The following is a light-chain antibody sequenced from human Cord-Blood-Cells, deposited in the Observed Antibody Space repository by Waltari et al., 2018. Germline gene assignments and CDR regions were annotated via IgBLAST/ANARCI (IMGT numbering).Light chain of an antibody. Sequence: EIVLTQSPGTLSLSPGERATLSCRASQSVSSSYLAGYQQKPGQAPRLLIYGASSRATGIPDRFSGSGSGTDFTLTISRLEPEDFAVYYCQQYGSSNPYSFGQGTKLEIK. J-gene: IGKJ2*03. V-gene: IGKV3-20*01. CDR2: GAS. CDR1: QSVSSSY. CDR3: QQYGSSNPYS.